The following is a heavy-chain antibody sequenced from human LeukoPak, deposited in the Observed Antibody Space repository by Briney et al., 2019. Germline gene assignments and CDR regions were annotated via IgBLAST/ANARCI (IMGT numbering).Heavy chain of an antibody. Sequence: GGSLRLSCAASGFTFSSYSMNWVRQAPGKGLEWVSHIGRGIIYADSVKGRFTISRDNAKNSVYLQMNSLRAEDTAAYYCARDAPAGEKPECFFDYWGQGTLVTVSS. CDR1: GFTFSSYS. CDR3: ARDAPAGEKPECFFDY. J-gene: IGHJ4*02. CDR2: IGRGII. D-gene: IGHD3-16*01. V-gene: IGHV3-48*04.